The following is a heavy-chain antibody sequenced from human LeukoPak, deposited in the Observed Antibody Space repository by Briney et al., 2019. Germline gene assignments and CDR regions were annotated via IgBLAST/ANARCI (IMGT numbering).Heavy chain of an antibody. J-gene: IGHJ6*04. CDR1: GYSISSGYY. CDR2: INHSGST. CDR3: ARRTTVTTGGMDV. V-gene: IGHV4-38-2*02. Sequence: SETLSLTCTVSGYSISSGYYWGWIRQPPGKGLEWIGEINHSGSTNYNPSLKSRVTISVDTSKNQFSLKLSSVTAADTAVYYCARRTTVTTGGMDVWGKGTTVTISS. D-gene: IGHD4-17*01.